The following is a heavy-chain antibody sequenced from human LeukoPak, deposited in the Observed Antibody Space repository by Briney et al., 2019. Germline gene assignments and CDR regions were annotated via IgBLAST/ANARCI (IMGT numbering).Heavy chain of an antibody. CDR1: GGSINSAGYY. Sequence: SSETLSLTCTVSGGSINSAGYYWSWIRQPAGKGLEWIGRIYTSGSTNYNPSLKSRVTISVDTSKNQFSLKLSSVTAADTAVYYCARFNLTMIQGVYAFDIWGQGTMVTVSS. D-gene: IGHD3-22*01. V-gene: IGHV4-61*02. CDR2: IYTSGST. J-gene: IGHJ3*02. CDR3: ARFNLTMIQGVYAFDI.